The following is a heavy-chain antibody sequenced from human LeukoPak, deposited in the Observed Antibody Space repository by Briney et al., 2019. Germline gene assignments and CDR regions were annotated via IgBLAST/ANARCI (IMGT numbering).Heavy chain of an antibody. V-gene: IGHV4-34*01. CDR1: GGSFSGYY. J-gene: IGHJ4*02. CDR2: INHSGST. CDR3: AADKTTSGWYELDY. Sequence: SETLSLTCAVYGGSFSGYYWSWIRQPPGKGLEWIGEINHSGSTNYNPSLKSRVTISVDTSKNQFSLKLSSVTAADTAVYYCAADKTTSGWYELDYWGQGTLVTVSS. D-gene: IGHD6-19*01.